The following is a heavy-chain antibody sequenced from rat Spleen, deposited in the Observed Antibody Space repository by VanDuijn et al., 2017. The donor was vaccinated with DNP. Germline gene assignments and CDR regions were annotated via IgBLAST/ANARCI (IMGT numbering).Heavy chain of an antibody. D-gene: IGHD1-12*03. V-gene: IGHV3-1*01. CDR2: IRYSGST. J-gene: IGHJ4*01. Sequence: EVQLQESGPGLVKPSQSLSLTCSVTGYSITSNYWGWIRKFPGNKMEWIGPIRYSGSTSYNPSLKSRISITRDTSKNQLFLELNSVTSEDTATCYCASYYYDGYCAMDAWGQGTSVTVSS. CDR1: GYSITSNY. CDR3: ASYYYDGYCAMDA.